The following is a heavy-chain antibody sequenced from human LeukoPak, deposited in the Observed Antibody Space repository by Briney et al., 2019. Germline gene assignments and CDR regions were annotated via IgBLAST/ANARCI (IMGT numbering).Heavy chain of an antibody. Sequence: GGSLRLSCAASGFTFSSYAMHWVRQAPGKGLEWVAVISYDGSNKYYADSVKGRFTISRDNSKNTLYLQMNSLRAEDTAVYYCAKPPCSSTSCPLDYWGQGTLVTVSS. J-gene: IGHJ4*02. D-gene: IGHD2-2*01. CDR2: ISYDGSNK. CDR3: AKPPCSSTSCPLDY. V-gene: IGHV3-30-3*02. CDR1: GFTFSSYA.